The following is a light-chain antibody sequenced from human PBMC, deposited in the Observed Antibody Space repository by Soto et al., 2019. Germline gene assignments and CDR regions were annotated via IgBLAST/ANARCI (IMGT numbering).Light chain of an antibody. Sequence: QSALTQAPSASGSPGQSVTISCTGTSSDVGGYNYVSWYQQYPGKAPTLMIYEVSKRPSGVPDRFSGSKSGNTASLTVSGLQAEDEADYYCSLYGASNNVLFGGGTKLTVL. J-gene: IGLJ2*01. V-gene: IGLV2-8*01. CDR1: SSDVGGYNY. CDR2: EVS. CDR3: SLYGASNNVL.